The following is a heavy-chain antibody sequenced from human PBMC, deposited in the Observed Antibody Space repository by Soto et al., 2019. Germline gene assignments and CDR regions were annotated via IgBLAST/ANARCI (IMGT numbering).Heavy chain of an antibody. J-gene: IGHJ4*02. V-gene: IGHV3-23*01. Sequence: GGSLRLSCAVSGFTFSSYAMSWVRQAPGKGLEWVSSISGSGGSTYNADSVKGRFTISRDNSKNTLYLQMNSLRAEDTAVYYCAKGRSAGAYYYGSGRHWGQGTLVTVSS. CDR3: AKGRSAGAYYYGSGRH. D-gene: IGHD3-10*01. CDR2: ISGSGGST. CDR1: GFTFSSYA.